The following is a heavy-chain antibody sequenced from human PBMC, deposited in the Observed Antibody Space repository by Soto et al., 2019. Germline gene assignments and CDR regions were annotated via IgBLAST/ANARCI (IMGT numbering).Heavy chain of an antibody. CDR2: IYYSWST. J-gene: IGHJ5*02. Sequence: QVQLQESGPGLVKPSETLSLTCTVSGGSISSYYWSWIRQPPGKGLEWIGYIYYSWSTNYNPSLKSRVTISVDTSKNQFSLKLSSVTAADTAVYYCARAKAPLYSSSWYWFDPWGQGTLVTVSS. D-gene: IGHD6-13*01. CDR1: GGSISSYY. V-gene: IGHV4-59*08. CDR3: ARAKAPLYSSSWYWFDP.